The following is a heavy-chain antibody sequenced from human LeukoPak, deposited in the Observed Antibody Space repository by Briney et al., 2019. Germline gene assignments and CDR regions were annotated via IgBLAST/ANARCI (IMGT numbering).Heavy chain of an antibody. D-gene: IGHD3-10*01. V-gene: IGHV3-53*04. J-gene: IGHJ4*02. CDR2: IYSGGTT. CDR3: AREYYYGSGSYGY. CDR1: GFSVSSNY. Sequence: GGSLRLSCAASGFSVSSNYMSWVRQAPGKGLEWVSVIYSGGTTYYADSVKGRFTISRHNSKNTVYLQMNSLRTEDTAVYYCAREYYYGSGSYGYWGQGTLVTVSS.